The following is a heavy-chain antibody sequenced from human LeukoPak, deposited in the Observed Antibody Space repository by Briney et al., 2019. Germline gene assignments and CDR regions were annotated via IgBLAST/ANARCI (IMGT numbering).Heavy chain of an antibody. V-gene: IGHV4-59*02. D-gene: IGHD3-22*01. Sequence: SETLSLTCSVSGGSVSGHYWSWIRQPPGKGLEWIGYVHSSGSTSYNPSLKSRVTILVDTSQNQFSLKLTSVTAADTAVYYRARVGDTSSYYYYFDYWGQGTLVTASS. CDR2: VHSSGST. CDR3: ARVGDTSSYYYYFDY. J-gene: IGHJ4*02. CDR1: GGSVSGHY.